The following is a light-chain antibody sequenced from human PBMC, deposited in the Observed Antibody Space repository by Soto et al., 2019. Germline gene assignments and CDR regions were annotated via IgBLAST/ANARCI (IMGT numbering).Light chain of an antibody. CDR3: QQYSRAPLT. CDR2: DAV. CDR1: QSLSSN. Sequence: EIVMTQSPATLSVPPGEIATLSCRASQSLSSNLAWYQQRPGQAPRLLIYDAVRRATGIPDRFSGSGSGTDFTLTISRLEPEDFAVYYCQQYSRAPLTFGQGTKVDIK. V-gene: IGKV3-20*01. J-gene: IGKJ1*01.